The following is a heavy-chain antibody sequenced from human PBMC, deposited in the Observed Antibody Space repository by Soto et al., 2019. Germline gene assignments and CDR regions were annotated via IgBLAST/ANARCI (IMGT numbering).Heavy chain of an antibody. Sequence: ASVKVSCKASGYTFTSYGIHWVRQAPGQRLEWMGWINAANGDTKYSPKFQGRVTITRDTSASTAYMELSSLRSEDTAVYYCVRWHVSATGLDRFDPCGQGTLVTV. V-gene: IGHV1-3*01. CDR3: VRWHVSATGLDRFDP. CDR1: GYTFTSYG. J-gene: IGHJ5*02. CDR2: INAANGDT. D-gene: IGHD6-13*01.